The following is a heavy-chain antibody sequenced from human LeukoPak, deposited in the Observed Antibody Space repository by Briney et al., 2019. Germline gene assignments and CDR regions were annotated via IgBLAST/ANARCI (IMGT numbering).Heavy chain of an antibody. D-gene: IGHD3-3*01. J-gene: IGHJ6*02. Sequence: ASVKVSCKASGYTFTSYYMHWVRQAPGQGLEWMGIINPSGGSTSYAQKFQGRVTMTRDTSTSTVYMGLSSLRSEDTAVYYCARDGFLEWLFPNYYYYGMDVWGQGTTVTVSS. CDR3: ARDGFLEWLFPNYYYYGMDV. CDR1: GYTFTSYY. CDR2: INPSGGST. V-gene: IGHV1-46*01.